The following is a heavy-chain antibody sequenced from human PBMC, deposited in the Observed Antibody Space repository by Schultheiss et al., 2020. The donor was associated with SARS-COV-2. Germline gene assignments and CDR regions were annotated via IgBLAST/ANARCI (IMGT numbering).Heavy chain of an antibody. CDR1: GFTFSSYW. J-gene: IGHJ4*02. CDR3: VKEEDLRRPYYDFWSGYYYFDY. Sequence: GGSLRLSCAASGFTFSSYWMHWVRQAPGKGLEWVSAISGSGGSTYYADSVKGRFTISRDNSKNTLYLQMSSLRAEDTAVYYCVKEEDLRRPYYDFWSGYYYFDYWGQGTLVTVSS. V-gene: IGHV3-23*01. CDR2: ISGSGGST. D-gene: IGHD3-3*01.